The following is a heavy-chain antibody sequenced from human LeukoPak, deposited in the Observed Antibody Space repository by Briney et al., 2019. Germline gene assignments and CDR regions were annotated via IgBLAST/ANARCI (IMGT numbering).Heavy chain of an antibody. V-gene: IGHV4-39*07. CDR1: GGSISSSSYY. CDR2: IYYSGST. J-gene: IGHJ4*02. D-gene: IGHD1-26*01. Sequence: SETLSLTCTVSGGSISSSSYYWGWIRQPPGKGLEWIGSIYYSGSTYYNPSLKSRVTISVDTSKDQFSLKLSSVTAADTAVYYCARRREAFDYWGQGTLVTVSS. CDR3: ARRREAFDY.